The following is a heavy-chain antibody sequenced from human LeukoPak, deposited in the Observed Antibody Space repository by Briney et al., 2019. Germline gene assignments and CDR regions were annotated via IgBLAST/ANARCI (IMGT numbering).Heavy chain of an antibody. Sequence: PSETLSLTCTVSGASIRSGDYYWSWIRQPPGKGLEWIGYIYDSGSTYYNPSLKSRITISVDTSKNQFSLKLSSVTAADTAVYYCARSSGWYYYWFDPWGQGTLVTVSS. CDR3: ARSSGWYYYWFDP. CDR2: IYDSGST. J-gene: IGHJ5*02. D-gene: IGHD6-19*01. CDR1: GASIRSGDYY. V-gene: IGHV4-30-4*01.